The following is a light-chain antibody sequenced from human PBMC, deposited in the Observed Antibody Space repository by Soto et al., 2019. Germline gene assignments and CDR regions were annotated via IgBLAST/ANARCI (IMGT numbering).Light chain of an antibody. J-gene: IGLJ3*02. CDR1: SSDVGGYNY. Sequence: QSALTQPASVSGSPGQSITISCTGTSSDVGGYNYVSWYQQHPGKAPKLMIYEVSNRPSGVSNRFSGSKSGNTASLTISVLQAEDEADYYCSSYTSSSTRVVGGGTKLTVL. CDR3: SSYTSSSTRV. CDR2: EVS. V-gene: IGLV2-14*01.